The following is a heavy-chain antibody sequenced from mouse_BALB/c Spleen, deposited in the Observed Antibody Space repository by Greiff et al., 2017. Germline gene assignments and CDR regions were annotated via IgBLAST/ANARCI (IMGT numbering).Heavy chain of an antibody. D-gene: IGHD1-1*01. CDR1: GFTFSNYW. J-gene: IGHJ3*01. V-gene: IGHV6-6*02. CDR3: TSPNYYGSSPFAY. CDR2: IRLKSNNYAT. Sequence: DVKLQESGGGLVQPGGSMKLSCVASGFTFSNYWMNWVRQSPEKGLEWVAEIRLKSNNYATHYAESVKGRFTISRDDSKSSVYLQMNNLRAEDTGIYYCTSPNYYGSSPFAYWGQGTLVTVSA.